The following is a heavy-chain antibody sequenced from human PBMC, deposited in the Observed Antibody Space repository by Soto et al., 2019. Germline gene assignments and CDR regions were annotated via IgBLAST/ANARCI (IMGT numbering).Heavy chain of an antibody. CDR3: ARGSTDSYPGSRIFDF. D-gene: IGHD3-10*01. V-gene: IGHV3-23*01. Sequence: GGSLRLSCVASGIPFGSRAMSWVRQAPGEGLEWVSTITDTGGDTKYADSVRGRFTMSRDNSKKTLYLQMNSLRVEDSALYYCARGSTDSYPGSRIFDFWGRGTLVTVSS. CDR1: GIPFGSRA. J-gene: IGHJ4*02. CDR2: ITDTGGDT.